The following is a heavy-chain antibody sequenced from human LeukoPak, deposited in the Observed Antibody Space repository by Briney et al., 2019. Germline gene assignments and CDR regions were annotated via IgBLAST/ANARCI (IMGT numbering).Heavy chain of an antibody. CDR2: IYYSGST. J-gene: IGHJ6*03. D-gene: IGHD6-19*01. CDR1: GGSISSSSYY. Sequence: SETLSLTCTVSGGSISSSSYYWGWIRQPPGKGLEWIGSIYYSGSTYYNPSLKSRVTISVDTSKNQFSLKLSSVTAADTAVYYCATQAVAGTRGGPWYYYYYMDVWGKGTTVTVSS. CDR3: ATQAVAGTRGGPWYYYYYMDV. V-gene: IGHV4-39*01.